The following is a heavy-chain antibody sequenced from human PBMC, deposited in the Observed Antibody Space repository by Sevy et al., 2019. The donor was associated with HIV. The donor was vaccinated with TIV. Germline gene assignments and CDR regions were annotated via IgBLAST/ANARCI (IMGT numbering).Heavy chain of an antibody. CDR2: IQYDGSHK. D-gene: IGHD1-1*01. CDR1: GFTFSNFG. CDR3: VKEGGVTGTGGDC. J-gene: IGHJ4*02. V-gene: IGHV3-30*02. Sequence: GGSLRLSCAASGFTFSNFGMHWVRQAPGKGLEWVSFIQYDGSHKYFTDSVKCRLTISSDNSKNTLYLQMNSLRAEDTAVYYCVKEGGVTGTGGDCWGQGTLVTVSS.